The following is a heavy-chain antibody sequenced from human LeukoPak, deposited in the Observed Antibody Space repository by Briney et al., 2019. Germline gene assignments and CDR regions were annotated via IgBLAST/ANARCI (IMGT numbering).Heavy chain of an antibody. V-gene: IGHV3-7*04. CDR3: ARLRPYSSSWYAYYGMDV. Sequence: GGSLRLSCVASGFTFSSYWMSWVRQVPGKGLEWVANIKQDGTQNYYVDSVKGRFTISRDNAKNSLYLQMNSLRAEETAVYYCARLRPYSSSWYAYYGMDVWGQGTTVTVSS. D-gene: IGHD6-13*01. J-gene: IGHJ6*02. CDR1: GFTFSSYW. CDR2: IKQDGTQN.